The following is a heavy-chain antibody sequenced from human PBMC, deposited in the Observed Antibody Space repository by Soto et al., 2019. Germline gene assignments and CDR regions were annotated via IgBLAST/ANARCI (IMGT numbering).Heavy chain of an antibody. D-gene: IGHD2-21*02. J-gene: IGHJ2*01. V-gene: IGHV3-7*03. CDR2: IRQDGGDK. CDR1: GFTFSNYW. Sequence: EVQLVESGGGLVQPGGSLRLSCVASGFTFSNYWMGWVRQAPGKGREWVANIRQDGGDKRDLDSVKGRFTISRDNAQNSLYLQMNSLRAEDTAVYYCARIDCGGNCYSRSWYFDIWGRGTLVTVSS. CDR3: ARIDCGGNCYSRSWYFDI.